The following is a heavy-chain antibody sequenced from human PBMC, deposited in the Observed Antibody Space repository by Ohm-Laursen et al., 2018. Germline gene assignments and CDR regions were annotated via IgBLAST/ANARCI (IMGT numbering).Heavy chain of an antibody. Sequence: GSLRLSCAASGFTFTSHAMSWVRQAPGKGLEWVSGISGPSSVTYYADSVKGRFTISRDDSKNTLYLQRDSQRAEDTAVYYCAKCMGRSRDGVDYWGQGTLVTVSS. D-gene: IGHD5-24*01. CDR3: AKCMGRSRDGVDY. CDR2: ISGPSSVT. V-gene: IGHV3-23*01. CDR1: GFTFTSHA. J-gene: IGHJ4*02.